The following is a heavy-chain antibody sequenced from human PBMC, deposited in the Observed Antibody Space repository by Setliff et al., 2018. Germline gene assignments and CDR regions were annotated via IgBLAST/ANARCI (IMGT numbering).Heavy chain of an antibody. D-gene: IGHD2-21*01. CDR2: ISGSISST. CDR3: ARGGDYCGGECYIPPPDSY. V-gene: IGHV3-23*01. CDR1: GFTFSSYA. J-gene: IGHJ4*02. Sequence: HPGGSLRLSCAASGFTFSSYAMSWVRQAPGKGLEWVSAISGSISSTYYADSVKGRFTISRDNSKNTLYLQMNSLGAEDTAVYYCARGGDYCGGECYIPPPDSYWGQGTLVTVSS.